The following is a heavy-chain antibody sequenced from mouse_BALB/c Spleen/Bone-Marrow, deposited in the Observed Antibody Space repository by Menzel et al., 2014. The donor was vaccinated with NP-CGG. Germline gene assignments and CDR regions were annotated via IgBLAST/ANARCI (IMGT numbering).Heavy chain of an antibody. CDR2: INYDGSN. Sequence: ESGPGLVKPSQSLSLTCSVTGYSITSGYYWNWIRQFPGNKLEWVGYINYDGSNNYNPSLKNRISITRDTSKNQFFLKLNSVTTEDTATYYCATIYYDYDGYFDVWGAGTTVTVSS. CDR3: ATIYYDYDGYFDV. D-gene: IGHD2-4*01. V-gene: IGHV3-6*02. J-gene: IGHJ1*01. CDR1: GYSITSGYY.